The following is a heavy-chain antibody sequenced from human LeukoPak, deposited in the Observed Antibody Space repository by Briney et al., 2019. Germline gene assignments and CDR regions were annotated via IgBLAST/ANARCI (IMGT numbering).Heavy chain of an antibody. Sequence: GASVKVSCKASGYTFTSYGISWVRQAPGQWLEWMGWISAYNGNTNYAQKLQGRVTMTTDTSTSTAYMELRSLRSDDTAVYYCAREGARYYYDSSGYYGSWGQGTLVTVSS. J-gene: IGHJ4*02. CDR3: AREGARYYYDSSGYYGS. CDR2: ISAYNGNT. CDR1: GYTFTSYG. V-gene: IGHV1-18*01. D-gene: IGHD3-22*01.